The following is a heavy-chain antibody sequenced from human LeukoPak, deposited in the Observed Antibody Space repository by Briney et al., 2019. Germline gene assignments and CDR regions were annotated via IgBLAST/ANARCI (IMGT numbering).Heavy chain of an antibody. Sequence: GGSLRLSCAASGFSFSSYSLNWVRQAPGKGLEWVSYISSGSTTIDYADSVKGRFTISRDNAKSSVYLQMNSLRAEDTAVYYYMDVWGMGTTVIVSS. CDR3: MDV. CDR2: ISSGSTTI. V-gene: IGHV3-48*01. CDR1: GFSFSSYS. J-gene: IGHJ6*03.